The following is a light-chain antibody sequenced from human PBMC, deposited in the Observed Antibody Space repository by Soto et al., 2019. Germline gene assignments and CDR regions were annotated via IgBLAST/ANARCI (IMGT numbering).Light chain of an antibody. CDR1: QSINSN. CDR2: GAS. CDR3: QHYHDWPYS. J-gene: IGKJ2*01. Sequence: EVVMTQSPTTLPVSPGRRVTLSCRASQSINSNLAWFQQKPGQAPRLLIYGASSRDTGITARFSGSGSGTEFTLTISSLQSEDFAVYFCQHYHDWPYSFGQGTKLEMK. V-gene: IGKV3-15*01.